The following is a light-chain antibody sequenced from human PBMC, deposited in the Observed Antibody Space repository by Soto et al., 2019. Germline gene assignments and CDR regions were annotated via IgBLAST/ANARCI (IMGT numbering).Light chain of an antibody. J-gene: IGLJ1*01. CDR3: GTWDTSLSRV. Sequence: SLLTQPPSVSAAPGEKVTISCSGNSSDIGRHHVSWYQQLPGTAPKLLIYENTKRPSGIPDRFSGSKSGTSATLGITGLQTGDEADYYCGTWDTSLSRVFGTGTKVTVL. V-gene: IGLV1-51*02. CDR2: ENT. CDR1: SSDIGRHH.